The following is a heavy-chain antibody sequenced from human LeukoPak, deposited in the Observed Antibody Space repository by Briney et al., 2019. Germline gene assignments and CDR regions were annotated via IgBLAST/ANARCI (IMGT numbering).Heavy chain of an antibody. CDR1: GGTFSSYA. CDR3: ARAKEERVFLSGFDI. CDR2: IIPIFGTA. Sequence: ASVKVSCKASGGTFSSYAISWVRQAPGQGLEWMGGIIPIFGTANYAQKFQGRVTITADESTSTAYMELSSLRSEDTAVYYCARAKEERVFLSGFDIWGQGTMVTVSS. V-gene: IGHV1-69*13. D-gene: IGHD3-3*01. J-gene: IGHJ3*02.